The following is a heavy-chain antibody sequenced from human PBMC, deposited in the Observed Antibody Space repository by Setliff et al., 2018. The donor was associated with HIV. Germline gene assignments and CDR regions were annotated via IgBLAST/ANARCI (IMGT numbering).Heavy chain of an antibody. Sequence: GGSLRLSCTASGFTFDDYAMHWVRQAPGKGLEWVSGISWNSGSIGYADSVKGRFTISRDNAKNSLYVQMNSLRVDDTAVYYCVRGKNWLDPWGQGTLVTVS. CDR2: ISWNSGSI. V-gene: IGHV3-9*01. CDR1: GFTFDDYA. J-gene: IGHJ5*02. CDR3: VRGKNWLDP.